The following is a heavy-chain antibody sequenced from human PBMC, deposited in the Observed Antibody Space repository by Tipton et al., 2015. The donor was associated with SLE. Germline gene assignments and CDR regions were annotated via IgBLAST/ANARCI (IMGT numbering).Heavy chain of an antibody. V-gene: IGHV3-48*02. Sequence: SLRLSCEGSGFTFSTWSLNWVRQAPGKGLECISYISSGSTTTYYADSVKGRFTISRDNAKNSVYLQMNSLREDDTAVYYCTRDRGLRIFDVWGQGTLVTVSS. CDR1: GFTFSTWS. J-gene: IGHJ3*01. CDR2: ISSGSTTT. CDR3: TRDRGLRIFDV.